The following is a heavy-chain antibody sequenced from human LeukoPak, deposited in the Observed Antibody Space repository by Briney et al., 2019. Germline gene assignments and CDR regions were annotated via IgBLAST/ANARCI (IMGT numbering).Heavy chain of an antibody. CDR1: GFTFSSYS. Sequence: PGGSLRLSCAASGFTFSSYSMNWVRQAPGKGLEWVSSISSRSGDRYYADSVKGRFTISIDNAKKSLYLQMNSLRAEDTAVYYCARGMARVNWFDPWGQGTLVTVSS. J-gene: IGHJ5*02. CDR3: ARGMARVNWFDP. V-gene: IGHV3-21*01. D-gene: IGHD5-24*01. CDR2: ISSRSGDR.